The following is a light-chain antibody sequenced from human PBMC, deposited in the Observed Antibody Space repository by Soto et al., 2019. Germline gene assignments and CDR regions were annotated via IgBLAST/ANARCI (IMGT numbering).Light chain of an antibody. J-gene: IGKJ5*01. CDR2: DAS. CDR3: QQRSNWPPVIT. V-gene: IGKV3-11*01. Sequence: EIVLTQSPATLSLSPGERATLSCRASQSVSSYLAWYQQKPGQAPRLLIYDASSRATGIPARFSGSGSGTDFTLTTSSLEPEDFAVYYCQQRSNWPPVITFGQGTRLEIK. CDR1: QSVSSY.